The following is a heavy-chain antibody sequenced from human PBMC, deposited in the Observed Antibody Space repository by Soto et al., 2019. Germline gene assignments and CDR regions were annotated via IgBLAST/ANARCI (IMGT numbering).Heavy chain of an antibody. D-gene: IGHD4-17*01. CDR2: IFPADSDT. CDR1: GYNFINYW. V-gene: IGHV5-51*03. Sequence: EVQLVQSGAEVKKPGESLKISCKGSGYNFINYWIAWVRQMPGEGLESMGVIFPADSDTRYSPSFQGQVTISVDKSINTAYLQWDSLKASDTAIYYCAKAGTVTDYYYMDVWGKGTTVNVSS. J-gene: IGHJ6*03. CDR3: AKAGTVTDYYYMDV.